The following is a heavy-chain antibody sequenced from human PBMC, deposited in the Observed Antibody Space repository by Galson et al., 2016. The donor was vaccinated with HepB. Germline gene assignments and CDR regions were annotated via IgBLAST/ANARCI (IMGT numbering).Heavy chain of an antibody. D-gene: IGHD2-2*01. J-gene: IGHJ4*02. CDR3: AKDRGCDECGTPTYLDY. CDR2: ISGSAGQT. CDR1: GFTFRSYA. Sequence: SLRLSCAASGFTFRSYAMTWVRQAPGKGLDWVSGISGSAGQTSYADSVKGRFTISRDNSKNTLYLQMNSLRAEDTAVYYVAKDRGCDECGTPTYLDYWGQGTLVTVSS. V-gene: IGHV3-23*01.